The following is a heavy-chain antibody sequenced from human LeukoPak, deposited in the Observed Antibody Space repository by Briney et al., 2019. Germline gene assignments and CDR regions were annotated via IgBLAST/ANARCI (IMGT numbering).Heavy chain of an antibody. J-gene: IGHJ2*01. CDR2: IYYSGST. CDR1: GGSISSYY. V-gene: IGHV4-59*01. CDR3: AREKPDYYYDSSVGGYFDL. Sequence: ASETLSLTCTVSGGSISSYYWSWIRQPPGKGLEWIGYIYYSGSTNYNPSLKSRVTISVDTSKNQFSLKLSSVTAADTAVYYCAREKPDYYYDSSVGGYFDLWGRGTLVTVSS. D-gene: IGHD3-22*01.